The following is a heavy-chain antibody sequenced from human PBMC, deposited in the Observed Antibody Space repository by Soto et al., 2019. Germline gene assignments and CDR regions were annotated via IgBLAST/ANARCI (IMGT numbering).Heavy chain of an antibody. CDR1: GFTFSNFW. D-gene: IGHD1-20*01. CDR2: IKQDGSEK. V-gene: IGHV3-7*01. J-gene: IGHJ6*02. Sequence: VQLVESGGGLVQPGGSLRLSCAASGFTFSNFWMTWVRQAPGKGLEWVATIKQDGSEKHYVDSVKGRFSISRDNAKNSLDLQMNNLRVEDTAVYYCARDSPEIAGTYYHYGMDVWGRGTTITVSS. CDR3: ARDSPEIAGTYYHYGMDV.